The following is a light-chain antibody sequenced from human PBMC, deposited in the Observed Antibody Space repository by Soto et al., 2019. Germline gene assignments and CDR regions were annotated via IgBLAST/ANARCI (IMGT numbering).Light chain of an antibody. CDR2: DAS. Sequence: DIQMTQFPSTVSASVGDRVTITCRARHSISSWLAWYQQKPGKAPKLLIYDASSLESGVPSRFSGSGSGTEFTLTISSLQPDDFATYYCQQYNSYSLWTFGQGTKVEIK. CDR1: HSISSW. CDR3: QQYNSYSLWT. J-gene: IGKJ1*01. V-gene: IGKV1-5*01.